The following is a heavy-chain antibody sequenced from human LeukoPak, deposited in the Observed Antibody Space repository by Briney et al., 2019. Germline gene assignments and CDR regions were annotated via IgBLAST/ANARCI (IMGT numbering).Heavy chain of an antibody. Sequence: GGSLRLSCAASGFTVSNNYMSWVRQPPGNGLEWVSVIHSGGTTNYADSVQGRFTISRDNSKTTVYLHMNSLRAEDTAVYYCARDSDSGYGPFASWGQGTLVTVSS. J-gene: IGHJ4*02. CDR1: GFTVSNNY. D-gene: IGHD5-12*01. CDR2: IHSGGTT. CDR3: ARDSDSGYGPFAS. V-gene: IGHV3-53*01.